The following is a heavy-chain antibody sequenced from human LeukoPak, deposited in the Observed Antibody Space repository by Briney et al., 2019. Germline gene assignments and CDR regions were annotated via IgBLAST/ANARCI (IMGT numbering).Heavy chain of an antibody. D-gene: IGHD5-24*01. J-gene: IGHJ6*03. Sequence: ASVKVSCKASGYTFTGYYMHWVRQAPGQGLEWMGWINPNSGGTNYAQKFQSRVTMTRDTSISTAYMELSRLRSDDTAVYYCARRQLSPYYYTDVWGKGTNVTVSS. CDR3: ARRQLSPYYYTDV. CDR1: GYTFTGYY. V-gene: IGHV1-2*02. CDR2: INPNSGGT.